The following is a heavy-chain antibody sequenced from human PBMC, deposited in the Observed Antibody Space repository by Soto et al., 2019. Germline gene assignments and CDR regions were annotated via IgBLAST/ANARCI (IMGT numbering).Heavy chain of an antibody. J-gene: IGHJ4*02. D-gene: IGHD2-21*02. CDR2: VYNDGRT. CDR3: VSDDYICDDCRRFFEY. CDR1: GYSVSYAYW. V-gene: IGHV4-38-2*01. Sequence: PSETLSLTCAVSGYSVSYAYWWGWIRQSPGKGLEWIGNVYNDGRTSYNPSLNSRGTVSMDKSKNQFSLELRSVTPADTAVYYCVSDDYICDDCRRFFEYLGRGNLVTVSP.